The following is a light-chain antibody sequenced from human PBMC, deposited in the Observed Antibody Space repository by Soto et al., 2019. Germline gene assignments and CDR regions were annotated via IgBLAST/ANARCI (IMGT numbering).Light chain of an antibody. CDR3: CSNAVGSTYV. V-gene: IGLV2-8*01. Sequence: QSVPTQPPSASGSLGQSVTISCTGTSSDVGGYKYVSWYQQLPGKAPKLMIYEVTQRPSGVPDRFSGSKSGSTASLTISGLQAEDEADYYCCSNAVGSTYVFGTGTKLTVL. CDR1: SSDVGGYKY. CDR2: EVT. J-gene: IGLJ1*01.